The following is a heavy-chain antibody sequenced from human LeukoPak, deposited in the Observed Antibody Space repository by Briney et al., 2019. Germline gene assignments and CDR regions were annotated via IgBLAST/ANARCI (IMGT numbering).Heavy chain of an antibody. CDR2: IYYSGST. CDR1: GGSISSSSYY. Sequence: SETLSLTCTVSGGSISSSSYYWGWIRQPPGKGLEWIGSIYYSGSTNYNPSLKSRVTISVDTSKDQFSLKLSSATAADTAFYYCARISYFDSSGRLRGQGTLVTVSS. D-gene: IGHD3-22*01. V-gene: IGHV4-39*01. CDR3: ARISYFDSSGRL. J-gene: IGHJ4*02.